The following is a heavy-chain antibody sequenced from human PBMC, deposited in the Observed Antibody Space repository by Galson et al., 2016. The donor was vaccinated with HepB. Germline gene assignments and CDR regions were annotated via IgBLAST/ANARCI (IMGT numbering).Heavy chain of an antibody. CDR2: ISDSGAST. J-gene: IGHJ6*02. D-gene: IGHD7-27*01. CDR1: GFTFSSSA. V-gene: IGHV3-23*01. CDR3: ARDDWGFYGMDV. Sequence: SLRLSCAASGFTFSSSAMSWVRQAPGKGLEWVSSISDSGASTYYADSVRGRFTISRDNANNSLYLQMNSLRAEDTAVYYCARDDWGFYGMDVWGQGTTVTVSS.